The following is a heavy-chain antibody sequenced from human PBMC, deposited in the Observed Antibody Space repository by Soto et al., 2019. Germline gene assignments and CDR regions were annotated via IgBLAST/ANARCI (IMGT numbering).Heavy chain of an antibody. J-gene: IGHJ4*02. CDR2: IDSDGSRI. D-gene: IGHD2-15*01. CDR1: GFTFSNYW. V-gene: IGHV3-74*01. Sequence: EVQLVESGGGLVQPGESLRLSCAASGFTFSNYWMHWVRQAPGKGLVWVSRIDSDGSRITYADFVKGRFTISRDNAKNPVYLHRNSLTAEDPAVYYSVRTSLVVAVATREDFWGQGTLVTVSS. CDR3: VRTSLVVAVATREDF.